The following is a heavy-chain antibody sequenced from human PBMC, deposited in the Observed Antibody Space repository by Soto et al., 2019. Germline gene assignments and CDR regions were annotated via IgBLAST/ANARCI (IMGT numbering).Heavy chain of an antibody. V-gene: IGHV3-23*01. CDR2: ISHSGGTT. D-gene: IGHD6-19*01. Sequence: EVQLLESGGGLVQPGGSLRLSCAASGFTFSSYAMSWVRQAPGKGLEWVSSISHSGGTTYYADSVKGRFTISRDNSKNTLYLQMNSLRAEDTDIYYCTKLMGSGWYFDYWGQGTLVTVSS. CDR1: GFTFSSYA. J-gene: IGHJ4*02. CDR3: TKLMGSGWYFDY.